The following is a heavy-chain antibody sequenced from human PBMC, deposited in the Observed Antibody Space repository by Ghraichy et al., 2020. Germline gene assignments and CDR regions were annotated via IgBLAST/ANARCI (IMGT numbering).Heavy chain of an antibody. CDR2: IQSKTDGGTV. J-gene: IGHJ5*02. D-gene: IGHD5/OR15-5a*01. CDR1: GFTFINEW. CDR3: TTDLVYFDP. Sequence: GGSLRLSCAGSGFTFINEWMNWVRQAPGKGLEWVGRIQSKTDGGTVDYAAPVKGRFTISRDDSKNMLYLQMSSLKTEDTAVYYCTTDLVYFDPWGQGTLVTVSS. V-gene: IGHV3-15*07.